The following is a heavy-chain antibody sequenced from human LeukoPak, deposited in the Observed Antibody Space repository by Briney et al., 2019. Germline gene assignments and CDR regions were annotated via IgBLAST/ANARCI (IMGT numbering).Heavy chain of an antibody. CDR1: GGSFSGYY. Sequence: PSETLSLTCAVYGGSFSGYYWSWIRQHPGKGLEWIGYIYYSGSTYYNPSLKSRVTISVDTSKNQFSLKLSSVTAADTAVYYCARDRGSNSGYATGDYFDHWGQGTLVTVSS. CDR2: IYYSGST. CDR3: ARDRGSNSGYATGDYFDH. V-gene: IGHV4-31*11. J-gene: IGHJ4*02. D-gene: IGHD5-12*01.